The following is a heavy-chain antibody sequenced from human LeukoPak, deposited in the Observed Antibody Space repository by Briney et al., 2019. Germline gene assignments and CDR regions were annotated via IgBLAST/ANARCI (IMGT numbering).Heavy chain of an antibody. CDR2: ISGSGGST. CDR3: AKNRNMITYRQYFDY. J-gene: IGHJ4*02. D-gene: IGHD3-16*01. CDR1: GFTFSSYA. V-gene: IGHV3-23*01. Sequence: GGSLRLSCAASGFTFSSYAMSWVRQAPGKGLEWVSAISGSGGSTYYADSVKGRFTISRDNSKNTLYLQMNSLRAEDTAVYYCAKNRNMITYRQYFDYCGQGTLVTVSS.